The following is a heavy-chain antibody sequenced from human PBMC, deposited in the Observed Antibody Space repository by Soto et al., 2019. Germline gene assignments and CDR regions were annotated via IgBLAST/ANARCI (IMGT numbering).Heavy chain of an antibody. J-gene: IGHJ4*02. CDR3: AREAPYSSCWYGPGSEPDY. D-gene: IGHD6-19*01. Sequence: ASVKVSCKAPGYTFTDYYLHWVRQAPGQDLEWMGWINPNGGTRNSAQKFQGRVTMTRDTSISTAYMELSNLNSDDTAVYYCAREAPYSSCWYGPGSEPDYCGQGSLVTVSS. CDR2: INPNGGTR. V-gene: IGHV1-2*02. CDR1: GYTFTDYY.